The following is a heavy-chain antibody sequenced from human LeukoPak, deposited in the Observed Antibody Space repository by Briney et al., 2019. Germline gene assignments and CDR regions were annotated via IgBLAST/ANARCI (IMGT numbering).Heavy chain of an antibody. CDR3: ARDKSSGCPFDY. Sequence: GGSLRLSCAASGFTFRSYGMHWVRQAPGKGLEWVAVIWYDGSNKYYADSVKGRFTISRDNSKNTLYLQMNSLRAEDTAVYYCARDKSSGCPFDYWGQGTLVTVSS. D-gene: IGHD6-19*01. CDR2: IWYDGSNK. J-gene: IGHJ4*02. V-gene: IGHV3-30*19. CDR1: GFTFRSYG.